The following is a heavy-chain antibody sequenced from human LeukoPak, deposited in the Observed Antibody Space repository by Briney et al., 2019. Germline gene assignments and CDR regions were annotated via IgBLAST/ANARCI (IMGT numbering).Heavy chain of an antibody. Sequence: SETLSLTCTVSGYSISSGYYWGWIRQAPGKGLEWIGSIYNSGSTYYNPSLKSRVTISVDTSKNQFSLKLSSVTAADTAVYYCAKDGSAGGGSWDMDVWGKGTTVTVSS. CDR3: AKDGSAGGGSWDMDV. CDR1: GYSISSGYY. J-gene: IGHJ6*03. V-gene: IGHV4-38-2*02. D-gene: IGHD2-15*01. CDR2: IYNSGST.